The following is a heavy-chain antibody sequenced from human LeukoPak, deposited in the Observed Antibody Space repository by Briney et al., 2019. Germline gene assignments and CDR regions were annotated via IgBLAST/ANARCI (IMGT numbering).Heavy chain of an antibody. CDR2: IYYSGST. Sequence: SETLSLTCTVSGGSISSSSYYWGWIRQPPGKGLEWIGSIYYSGSTYYNPSLKSRVTISVDTSKNQFSLKLSSVTAADTAVYYCAMYYYGSGSYFDPWGQGTLVTVSS. D-gene: IGHD3-10*01. V-gene: IGHV4-39*01. CDR3: AMYYYGSGSYFDP. CDR1: GGSISSSSYY. J-gene: IGHJ5*02.